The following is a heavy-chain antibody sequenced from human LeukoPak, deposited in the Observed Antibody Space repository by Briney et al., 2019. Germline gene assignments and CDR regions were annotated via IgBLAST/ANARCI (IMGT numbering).Heavy chain of an antibody. Sequence: GASVKVSCKASGYTFTGYYMHWVRQAPGQGLEWMGWINPNSGGTNYAQKFQGRVTITADKSTSTAYMELSSLRSEDTAVYYCARSYYDYVWGSYRYVDYWGQGTLVTVSS. CDR1: GYTFTGYY. J-gene: IGHJ4*02. CDR3: ARSYYDYVWGSYRYVDY. D-gene: IGHD3-16*02. V-gene: IGHV1-2*02. CDR2: INPNSGGT.